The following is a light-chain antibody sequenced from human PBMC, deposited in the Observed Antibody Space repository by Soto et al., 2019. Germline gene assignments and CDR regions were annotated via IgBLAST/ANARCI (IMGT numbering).Light chain of an antibody. CDR2: DVS. V-gene: IGLV2-14*01. Sequence: QSALTQPASVSGSPGQSITISCTGTSSDVGGYNYVSWYQQHPGKAPKLMIYDVSNRPSGVSNRFSGSKSGNTACLTISGLQAEDEDDYYCSSYTSSSTPPVFGGGTKLTV. CDR1: SSDVGGYNY. CDR3: SSYTSSSTPPV. J-gene: IGLJ2*01.